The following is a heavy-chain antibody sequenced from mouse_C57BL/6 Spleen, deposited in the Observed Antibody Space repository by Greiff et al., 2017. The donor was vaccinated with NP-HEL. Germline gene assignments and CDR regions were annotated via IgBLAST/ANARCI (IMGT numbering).Heavy chain of an antibody. D-gene: IGHD2-3*01. CDR2: LSNLAYSI. Sequence: EVQGVESGGGLVQPGGSLKLSCAASGFTFSDYGMAWVRQAPRQGPEWVAFLSNLAYSIYYADTVTGRFTISRENAKNTLYLEMSSLRSEDTAMYYCARIFDCYYDDWGQGTTLTVSS. CDR3: ARIFDCYYDD. CDR1: GFTFSDYG. J-gene: IGHJ2*01. V-gene: IGHV5-15*01.